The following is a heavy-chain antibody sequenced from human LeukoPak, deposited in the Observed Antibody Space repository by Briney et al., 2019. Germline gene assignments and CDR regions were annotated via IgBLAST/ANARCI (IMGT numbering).Heavy chain of an antibody. V-gene: IGHV3-30*18. CDR2: IAFDGSNQ. Sequence: HPGRSLRLSCAASGFTFITHGMHWVRQAPGKGLEWVAIIAFDGSNQYYADSVKGRFTISRDNSKNTLYLQMNSLRAEGTAVYYCAKDLSRGWSLDYWGQGTLVTVSS. CDR1: GFTFITHG. CDR3: AKDLSRGWSLDY. D-gene: IGHD2-15*01. J-gene: IGHJ4*02.